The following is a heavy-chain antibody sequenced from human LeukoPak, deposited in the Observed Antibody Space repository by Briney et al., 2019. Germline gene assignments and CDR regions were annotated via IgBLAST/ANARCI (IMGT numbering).Heavy chain of an antibody. CDR1: GFTFSNYW. V-gene: IGHV3-7*01. D-gene: IGHD6-19*01. CDR3: ARSIGWYPEY. CDR2: MKQDGSEK. Sequence: QTGGSLRLSCVASGFTFSNYWMTWVRQASGKGLEWVANMKQDGSEKSYVDSVKGRFTISRDNARNSLYLQMNSLRVEDTAVYYCARSIGWYPEYWGQGTLVTVSS. J-gene: IGHJ4*02.